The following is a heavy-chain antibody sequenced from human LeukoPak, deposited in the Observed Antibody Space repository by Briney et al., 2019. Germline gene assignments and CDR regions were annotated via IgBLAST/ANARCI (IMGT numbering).Heavy chain of an antibody. CDR3: ARESGEWERTHYYYYGMDV. CDR2: ISSSSSYI. CDR1: GFTFSSYS. Sequence: GGSLRLSCAASGFTFSSYSMNWVRQAPGKGLEWVSSISSSSSYIYYADSVKGRFTISGDNAKNSLYLQMNSLRAEDTAVYYCARESGEWERTHYYYYGMDVWGQGTTVTVSS. V-gene: IGHV3-21*01. J-gene: IGHJ6*02. D-gene: IGHD1-26*01.